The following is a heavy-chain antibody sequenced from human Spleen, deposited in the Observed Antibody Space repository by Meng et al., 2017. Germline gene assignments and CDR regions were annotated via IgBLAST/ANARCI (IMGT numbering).Heavy chain of an antibody. CDR3: ARVPMYYYDRTFDS. D-gene: IGHD3-22*01. CDR1: GGSVSSGSYY. CDR2: IYYSWST. Sequence: EWGPVLVRPSETLALTFTVSGGSVSSGSYYWSWIRQPSGKGLEWIGYIYYSWSTNYNPSLKSRVTISVDTSKNQFSLKLSSVTAADTAVYYCARVPMYYYDRTFDSWGQGNLVTVSS. J-gene: IGHJ4*02. V-gene: IGHV4-61*01.